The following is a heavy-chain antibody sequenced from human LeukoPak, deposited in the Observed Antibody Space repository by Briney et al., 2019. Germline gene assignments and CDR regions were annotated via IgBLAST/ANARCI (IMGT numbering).Heavy chain of an antibody. CDR2: IYYSGST. J-gene: IGHJ5*02. CDR3: ARHERSYYYDSSGYSFDP. CDR1: GGSISSSSYY. D-gene: IGHD3-22*01. V-gene: IGHV4-39*01. Sequence: SETLCLTCTVSGGSISSSSYYGGWIRQPPEKGLEWIGSIYYSGSTYYNPSLKSRVTISVDTSKNQFSLKLSSVTAADTAVYYCARHERSYYYDSSGYSFDPWGQGTLVTVSS.